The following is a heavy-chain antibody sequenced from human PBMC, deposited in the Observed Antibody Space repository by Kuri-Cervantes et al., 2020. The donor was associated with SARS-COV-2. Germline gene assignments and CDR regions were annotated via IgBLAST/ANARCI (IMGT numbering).Heavy chain of an antibody. Sequence: ASVKVSCKASGYTFTSYGISWVRQAPGQGLEWMGWINPNSGGTNYAQKFQGRVTMTRDTSVSTAYMELSRLRSDDTAVYYCARAAEGRCYFDYWGQGTLVTVSS. J-gene: IGHJ4*02. CDR1: GYTFTSYG. V-gene: IGHV1-2*02. CDR3: ARAAEGRCYFDY. CDR2: INPNSGGT.